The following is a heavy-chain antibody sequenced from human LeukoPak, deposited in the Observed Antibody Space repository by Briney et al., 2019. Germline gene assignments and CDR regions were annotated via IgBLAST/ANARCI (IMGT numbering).Heavy chain of an antibody. CDR1: GGSFSGYY. V-gene: IGHV4-34*01. Sequence: SETLSLTCAVYGGSFSGYYWSWIRQPPGKGLEWIGEINHSGSTNYNPSLKSRVTISVDTSKNQFSLKLSSVTAADTAVYYCARGASSSADHWGQGTLVTVSS. J-gene: IGHJ4*02. CDR3: ARGASSSADH. CDR2: INHSGST. D-gene: IGHD6-6*01.